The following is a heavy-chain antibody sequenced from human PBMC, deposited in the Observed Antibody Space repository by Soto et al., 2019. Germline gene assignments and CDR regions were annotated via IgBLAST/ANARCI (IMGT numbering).Heavy chain of an antibody. CDR2: ISGSGGST. Sequence: EVQLLESGGGLVQPGGSLRLSCAASGFTFSSYAMSWVRQAPGKGLEWVSAISGSGGSTYYADSVKGRFTISRDNSKNPLYLQMNSLRAEDTAVYYCAKDYYGSGSGYMDVWGQGTTVTVSS. CDR3: AKDYYGSGSGYMDV. D-gene: IGHD3-10*01. V-gene: IGHV3-23*01. J-gene: IGHJ6*02. CDR1: GFTFSSYA.